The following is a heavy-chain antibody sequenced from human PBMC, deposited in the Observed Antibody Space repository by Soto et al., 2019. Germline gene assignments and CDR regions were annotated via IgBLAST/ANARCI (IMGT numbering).Heavy chain of an antibody. CDR3: ARFLTAAGHDY. CDR1: GYTFTSYY. V-gene: IGHV1-46*03. D-gene: IGHD6-13*01. J-gene: IGHJ4*02. Sequence: ASVKVSCKASGYTFTSYYMHWVRQAPGQGLEWMGLINPSGGSTTYAQKFQGRVTMTRDTSTSTVYMELSSLRSEDTAVYYCARFLTAAGHDYWGQGILVTVSS. CDR2: INPSGGST.